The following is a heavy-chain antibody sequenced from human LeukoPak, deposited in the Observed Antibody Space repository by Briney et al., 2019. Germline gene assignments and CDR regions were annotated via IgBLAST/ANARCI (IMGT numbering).Heavy chain of an antibody. V-gene: IGHV3-23*01. CDR2: ISGSGGST. D-gene: IGHD6-6*01. CDR3: ANGIGYSSSSDLDY. Sequence: GGSLRLSCAASGFTFSSCAMSWVRQAPGKGLEWVSAISGSGGSTYYADSVKGRFTISRDNSKNTLYLQMNSLRAEDTAVYYCANGIGYSSSSDLDYWGQGTLVTVSS. CDR1: GFTFSSCA. J-gene: IGHJ4*02.